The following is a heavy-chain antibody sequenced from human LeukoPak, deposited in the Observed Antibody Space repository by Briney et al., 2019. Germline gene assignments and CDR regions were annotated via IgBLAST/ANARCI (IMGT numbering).Heavy chain of an antibody. D-gene: IGHD3-16*02. CDR1: GYTFTSYD. CDR2: MNPNSGNT. Sequence: ASVKVSCKASGYTFTSYDINWVRQATGQGLEWMGWMNPNSGNTGYAQKFQGRVTITRNTSISTAFMELSSLRSEDTAVYYCARGHSPYRPSYYYYMDVWGKGTTVTVSS. V-gene: IGHV1-8*03. J-gene: IGHJ6*03. CDR3: ARGHSPYRPSYYYYMDV.